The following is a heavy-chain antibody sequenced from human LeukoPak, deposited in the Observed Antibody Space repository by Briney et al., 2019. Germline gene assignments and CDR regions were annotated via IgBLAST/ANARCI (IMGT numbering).Heavy chain of an antibody. CDR3: ARSWGNYLDFDY. CDR1: GYTFTDYY. V-gene: IGHV1-2*02. Sequence: ASVKVSCKTSGYTFTDYYIHWVRQAPGQRLEWMGWINPNSGGTNFAQKFRGRVTMTRDTSISTAYMELSRLKSDDTAMYYCARSWGNYLDFDYWGQGTLVTVSS. J-gene: IGHJ4*02. CDR2: INPNSGGT. D-gene: IGHD3-16*02.